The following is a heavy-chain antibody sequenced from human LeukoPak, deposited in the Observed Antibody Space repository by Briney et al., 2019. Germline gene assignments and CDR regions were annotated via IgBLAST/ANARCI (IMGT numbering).Heavy chain of an antibody. J-gene: IGHJ2*01. V-gene: IGHV4-34*01. Sequence: SETLSLTCAVYGGSFSGYYWSWIRQPPGKGLEWIGEINHSGSTNYNPSLKSRVTISVDTSKNQFSLKLSSVTAADTAVYYCARPRDPHWYFDLWGRGTLVTVSS. D-gene: IGHD3-10*01. CDR2: INHSGST. CDR3: ARPRDPHWYFDL. CDR1: GGSFSGYY.